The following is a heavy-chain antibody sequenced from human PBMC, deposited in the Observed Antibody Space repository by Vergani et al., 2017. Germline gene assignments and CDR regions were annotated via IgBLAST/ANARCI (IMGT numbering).Heavy chain of an antibody. CDR2: IYHSGST. CDR1: GGSISSSNW. D-gene: IGHD2-2*01. Sequence: QVQLQESGPGLVKPSGTLSLTCAVSGGSISSSNWWSWVRQPPGKGLEWIGEIYHSGSTNYNPSLESRVTISVDKSKNQFSLKLSSVTAADTAVYYCARDPGGYCSSTSCYAYFDYWGQGTLVTVSS. J-gene: IGHJ4*02. CDR3: ARDPGGYCSSTSCYAYFDY. V-gene: IGHV4-4*02.